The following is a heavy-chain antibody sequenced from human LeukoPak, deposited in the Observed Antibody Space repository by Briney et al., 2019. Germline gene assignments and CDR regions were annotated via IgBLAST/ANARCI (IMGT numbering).Heavy chain of an antibody. D-gene: IGHD6-13*01. J-gene: IGHJ3*02. Sequence: SETLSLTCTVSGGSFSGYYWSWIRQPPGKGLEWIGEINHSGSTNYNPSLKSRVTISVDTSKNQFSLKLSSVTAADTAVYYCAIGQQPGAFDIWGQGTMVTVSS. CDR3: AIGQQPGAFDI. CDR1: GGSFSGYY. V-gene: IGHV4-34*01. CDR2: INHSGST.